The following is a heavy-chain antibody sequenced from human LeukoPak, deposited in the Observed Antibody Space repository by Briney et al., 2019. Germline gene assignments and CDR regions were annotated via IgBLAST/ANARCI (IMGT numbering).Heavy chain of an antibody. CDR1: GGYIGSGGYY. Sequence: SQTLSLTCTVSGGYIGSGGYYWSWLRQPPGKGLEWIGYIYHSGSTNYNPSLKSRATISGDRTKNQFSLKLISMTAADTAVYSCARRSMYSSSSGLTRWGLGTLVTVSS. CDR2: IYHSGST. V-gene: IGHV4-30-2*01. D-gene: IGHD6-6*01. CDR3: ARRSMYSSSSGLTR. J-gene: IGHJ4*02.